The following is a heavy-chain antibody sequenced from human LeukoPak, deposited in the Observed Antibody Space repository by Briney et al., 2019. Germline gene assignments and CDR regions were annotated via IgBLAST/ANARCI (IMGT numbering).Heavy chain of an antibody. CDR1: GFTFSSYW. V-gene: IGHV3-7*03. D-gene: IGHD1-26*01. CDR3: TRDTGGGGSYPDS. CDR2: IRQDGNER. J-gene: IGHJ5*01. Sequence: GGSLRLSCAASGFTFSSYWITWVRQTPGKGLEWVANIRQDGNERYFWDSAQGRFTISRDNAKNSLYLQMNDLRAEDAGVYYCTRDTGGGGSYPDSWGQGTLVTVSS.